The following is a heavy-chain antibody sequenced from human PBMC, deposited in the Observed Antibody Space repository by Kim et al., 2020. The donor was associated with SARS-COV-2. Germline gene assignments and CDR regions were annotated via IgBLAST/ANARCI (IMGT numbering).Heavy chain of an antibody. CDR3: ARDSSALWFGELFNYYYGMDV. CDR2: IKQDGSEK. Sequence: GGSLRLSCAASGFTFSSYWMSWVRQAPGKGLEWVANIKQDGSEKYYVDSVKGRFTISRDNAKNSLYVQMNSLRAEDTAVYYCARDSSALWFGELFNYYYGMDVWGQGTTVTVSS. D-gene: IGHD3-10*01. J-gene: IGHJ6*02. CDR1: GFTFSSYW. V-gene: IGHV3-7*01.